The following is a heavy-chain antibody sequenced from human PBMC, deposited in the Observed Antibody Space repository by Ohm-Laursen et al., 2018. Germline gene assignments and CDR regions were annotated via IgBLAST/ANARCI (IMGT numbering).Heavy chain of an antibody. CDR3: ARSSGRDPLDY. J-gene: IGHJ4*02. CDR2: IYNNGNT. D-gene: IGHD2-15*01. V-gene: IGHV4-59*01. CDR1: GGSSSSNY. Sequence: SETLSLTCTVSGGSSSSNYWSWIRQPPGEGLEWIGNIYNNGNTDYNPSLKSRVTISVDMSKNQFSLKLSSVTAADTAMYYCARSSGRDPLDYWGQGTLVTVSS.